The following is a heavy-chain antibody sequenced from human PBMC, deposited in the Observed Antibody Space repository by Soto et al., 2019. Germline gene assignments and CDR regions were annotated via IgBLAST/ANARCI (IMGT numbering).Heavy chain of an antibody. CDR2: ISWNSGSI. CDR3: AKAPGGYGSGSYLDY. V-gene: IGHV3-9*01. D-gene: IGHD3-10*01. J-gene: IGHJ4*02. CDR1: GFTFDDYA. Sequence: EVQLLESGGGLVQPGRSLRLSCAASGFTFDDYAMHWVRQAPGKGLEWVSGISWNSGSIGYADSVKGRFTISRDNAKNSLYLQMNSLRAEDTALYYCAKAPGGYGSGSYLDYWGQGTLVTVSS.